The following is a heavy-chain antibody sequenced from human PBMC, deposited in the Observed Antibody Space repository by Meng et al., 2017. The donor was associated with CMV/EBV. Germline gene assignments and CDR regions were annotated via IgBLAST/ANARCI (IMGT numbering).Heavy chain of an antibody. Sequence: ASVKVSCKASGYTFTSYDINWVRQATGQGLEWMGWMNPNSGNTGYAQKFQGRVTITRNTSISTAYMELSSLRSEDTAVYYCARMGQSYSSSWCAPYYYYYGMDIWGQGTTVTVSS. V-gene: IGHV1-8*03. CDR1: GYTFTSYD. D-gene: IGHD6-13*01. J-gene: IGHJ6*02. CDR3: ARMGQSYSSSWCAPYYYYYGMDI. CDR2: MNPNSGNT.